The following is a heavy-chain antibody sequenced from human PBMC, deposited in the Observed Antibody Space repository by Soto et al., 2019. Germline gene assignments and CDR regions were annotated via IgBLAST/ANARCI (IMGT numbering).Heavy chain of an antibody. V-gene: IGHV4-59*01. Sequence: QVQLQESGPGLVKPSETLSLTCTVSGGSISSYYWSWIRQPPGKGLEWIGYIYYSGSTNYNPSLKSRVTISVDPSKNQFSLKLSSVTAADTAVYYCARAAGTVTYRGAFDIWGQGTMVTVSS. D-gene: IGHD4-17*01. CDR1: GGSISSYY. J-gene: IGHJ3*02. CDR3: ARAAGTVTYRGAFDI. CDR2: IYYSGST.